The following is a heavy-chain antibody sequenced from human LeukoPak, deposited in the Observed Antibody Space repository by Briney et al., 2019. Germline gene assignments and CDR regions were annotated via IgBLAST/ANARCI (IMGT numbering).Heavy chain of an antibody. J-gene: IGHJ4*02. CDR1: GYTLTSYY. Sequence: ASVNVSFKASGYTLTSYYIHWVRPAPGQGLEWMGIINPSGGSTSYAQKFQGRVTMTRDTSTSTVYMELSSLRSEDTAVYYCAKGTGRSSWYNIYFDYWGQGTLVTVSS. CDR2: INPSGGST. V-gene: IGHV1-46*01. D-gene: IGHD6-13*01. CDR3: AKGTGRSSWYNIYFDY.